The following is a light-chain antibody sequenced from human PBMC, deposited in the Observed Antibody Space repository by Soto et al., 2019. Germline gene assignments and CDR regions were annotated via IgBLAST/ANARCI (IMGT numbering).Light chain of an antibody. CDR1: QGISSY. Sequence: VIWMTQSPSLLSASTGDRVSISCLMSQGISSYLNWYQQKPGKAPKLLIYAASSLQSGVPSRFSGSGSGTDFTLTISSLQPEDFATYYCQQFNNYPITFGQGTRLEIK. J-gene: IGKJ5*01. V-gene: IGKV1D-8*03. CDR2: AAS. CDR3: QQFNNYPIT.